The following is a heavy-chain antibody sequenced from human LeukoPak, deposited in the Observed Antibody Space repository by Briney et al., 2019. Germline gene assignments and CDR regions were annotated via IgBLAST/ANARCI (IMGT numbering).Heavy chain of an antibody. J-gene: IGHJ6*04. CDR3: AELGITMIGGV. D-gene: IGHD3-10*02. Sequence: QAGGSLRLSCAASGFIVSYNYMSWVRQAPGKGLEWVSVIYSGGSTYYADSVKGRFTISRDNAKNSLYLQMNSLRAEDTAVYYCAELGITMIGGVWGKGTTVTISS. CDR1: GFIVSYNY. CDR2: IYSGGST. V-gene: IGHV3-53*01.